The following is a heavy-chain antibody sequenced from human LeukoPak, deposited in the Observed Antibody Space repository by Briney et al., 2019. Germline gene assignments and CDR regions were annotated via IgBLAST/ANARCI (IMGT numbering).Heavy chain of an antibody. CDR1: GYSFTSYW. J-gene: IGHJ4*02. D-gene: IGHD6-19*01. V-gene: IGHV5-10-1*01. Sequence: GESLKISCKGSGYSFTSYWISWVRQMPGKRLEWMGRIDPSDSYTNYSPSFQGHVTISADKSISTAYLQWSSLKASDTAMYYCASTQSGWYEKFDYWGQGTLVTVSS. CDR3: ASTQSGWYEKFDY. CDR2: IDPSDSYT.